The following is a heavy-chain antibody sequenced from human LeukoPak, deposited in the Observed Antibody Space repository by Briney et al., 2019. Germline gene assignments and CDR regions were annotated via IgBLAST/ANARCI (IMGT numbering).Heavy chain of an antibody. CDR3: ARDPDSSPGSGVDY. V-gene: IGHV4-34*01. CDR1: GGSFSGYY. Sequence: SETLSLTCAVYGGSFSGYYWSWIRQPPGKGLEWIGEINHSGSTNYNPSLKSRVTISVDTSKNQSSLKLSSVTAADTAVYYCARDPDSSPGSGVDYWGQGTLVTVSS. CDR2: INHSGST. J-gene: IGHJ4*02. D-gene: IGHD6-13*01.